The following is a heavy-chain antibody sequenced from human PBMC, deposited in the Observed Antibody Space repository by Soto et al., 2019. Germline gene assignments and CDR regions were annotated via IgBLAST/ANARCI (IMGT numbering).Heavy chain of an antibody. J-gene: IGHJ4*02. D-gene: IGHD3-9*01. V-gene: IGHV1-2*02. CDR1: GYTFTGYF. CDR2: INPTTGAI. Sequence: ASVKVSCKTSGYTFTGYFIHWVRQAPGQGLEWMGWINPTTGAIFYAQKFQDRVTMTRDTSINTAYMDLSELTTDDTAVYFCAREKDYEILAAYEKAGGFDYWGQGAMVTVSS. CDR3: AREKDYEILAAYEKAGGFDY.